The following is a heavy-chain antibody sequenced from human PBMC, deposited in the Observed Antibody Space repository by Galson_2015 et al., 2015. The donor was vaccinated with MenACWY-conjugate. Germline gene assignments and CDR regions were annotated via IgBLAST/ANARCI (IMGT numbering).Heavy chain of an antibody. CDR1: GLTFRNFG. J-gene: IGHJ4*02. Sequence: SLRLSCAASGLTFRNFGMTWVRQTPGKGLEWVSTIVTSPHRTFYADSVKGRFTVSRDDSQMYLQMNSLRAEDTAVYYCARVPRQTYDSRGYYFDSWGQGPRSSSLQ. CDR3: ARVPRQTYDSRGYYFDS. CDR2: IVTSPHRT. D-gene: IGHD3-22*01. V-gene: IGHV3-23*05.